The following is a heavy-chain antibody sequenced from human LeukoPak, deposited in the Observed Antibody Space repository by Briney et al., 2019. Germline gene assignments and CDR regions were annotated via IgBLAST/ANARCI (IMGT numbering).Heavy chain of an antibody. J-gene: IGHJ3*01. V-gene: IGHV3-23*01. CDR2: ISGSGVAT. Sequence: GGSLRLSCAASGFSFGNYAMSWVRQAPGKGLEWVSVISGSGVATFYADSVQGRFTISRDSSKSTFYLQMNSLRAEDTAVYYCAKATTVVTLDDAFDLWGQGTLVTVSS. CDR3: AKATTVVTLDDAFDL. D-gene: IGHD4-23*01. CDR1: GFSFGNYA.